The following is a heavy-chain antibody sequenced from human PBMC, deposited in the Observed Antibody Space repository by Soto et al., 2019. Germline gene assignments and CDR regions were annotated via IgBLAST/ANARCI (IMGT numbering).Heavy chain of an antibody. CDR2: IYNSGS. Sequence: QVQLQESGPGLVKPSETLSLTCTVSGASISGHFWSWIRQPPGKGLEWIAYIYNSGSSYNPSLKSRVTISVDTSKNQLSLKRSSVIAEDSAVYYCAINADVWGQGTTVTVSS. CDR1: GASISGHF. CDR3: AINADV. J-gene: IGHJ6*02. V-gene: IGHV4-59*08.